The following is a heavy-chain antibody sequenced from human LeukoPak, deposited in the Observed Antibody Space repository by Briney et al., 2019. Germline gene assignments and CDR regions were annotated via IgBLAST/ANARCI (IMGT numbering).Heavy chain of an antibody. CDR1: GFTFSSYE. V-gene: IGHV3-48*03. J-gene: IGHJ5*02. CDR3: ARGLYGSGSWFDP. D-gene: IGHD3-10*01. CDR2: ISSSGSTI. Sequence: GGSLRLSCAASGFTFSSYEMNWVRQAPGKGLEWVSYISSSGSTIYYADSVKGRFTISRDNAKNSLYLQMNSLRAEDTAVYYCARGLYGSGSWFDPWGQGTLVTVSS.